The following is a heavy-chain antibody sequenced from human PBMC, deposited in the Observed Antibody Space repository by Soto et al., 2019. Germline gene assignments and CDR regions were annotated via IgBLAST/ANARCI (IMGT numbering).Heavy chain of an antibody. Sequence: KTSETLSLTCAVSGYSISSGYYWGWIRQPPGKGLEWIGSLHHSGTTYYNPSLKSRVTMSVDTSKNQLSLKLTSVTAADTAVYYCARDLRKYVATIYFDYWGQGALVTVSS. CDR1: GYSISSGYY. J-gene: IGHJ4*02. CDR2: LHHSGTT. V-gene: IGHV4-38-2*02. D-gene: IGHD5-12*01. CDR3: ARDLRKYVATIYFDY.